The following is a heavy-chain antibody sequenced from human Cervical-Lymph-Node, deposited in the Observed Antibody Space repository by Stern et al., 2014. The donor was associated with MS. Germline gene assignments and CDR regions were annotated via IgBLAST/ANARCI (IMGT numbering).Heavy chain of an antibody. CDR3: ARDYEDTSMLFDH. Sequence: VQLVESGGAVVQPGRSLRLSCAASGFTFSSYGMHLVRQAPRKGLDWVTVISYDGNHKYYAASVKGRFTISRDNSKNTLHLQMNSVTPDDTAIYYCARDYEDTSMLFDHWGQGTLVTVSS. D-gene: IGHD2-8*01. CDR1: GFTFSSYG. CDR2: ISYDGNHK. V-gene: IGHV3-30*03. J-gene: IGHJ4*02.